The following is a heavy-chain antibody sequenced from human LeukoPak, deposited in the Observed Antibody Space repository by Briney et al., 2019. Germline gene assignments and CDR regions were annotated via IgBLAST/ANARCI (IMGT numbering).Heavy chain of an antibody. CDR3: AKNPEYSSSSYYFDY. J-gene: IGHJ4*02. Sequence: GGSLRLSCAASGFTFSSYAMSGVRQAPGKGLEWVSAISGSGGSTYYADSVKGRFTISRDNSKNTLYLQMNSLRAEDTAVYYCAKNPEYSSSSYYFDYWGQGTLVTVSS. CDR1: GFTFSSYA. CDR2: ISGSGGST. D-gene: IGHD6-6*01. V-gene: IGHV3-23*01.